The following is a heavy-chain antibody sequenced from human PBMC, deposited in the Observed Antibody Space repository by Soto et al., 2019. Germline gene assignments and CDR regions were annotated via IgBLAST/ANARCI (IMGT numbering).Heavy chain of an antibody. J-gene: IGHJ4*02. CDR3: ARVGISITIFV. D-gene: IGHD3-3*01. V-gene: IGHV4-31*03. Sequence: SETLSLTCTVSGGSISSGGYYWSWIRQHPGKGLEWIGYIYYSGSTYYNPSLKSRVTISVDTSKNQFSLKLSSVTAADTAVYYRARVGISITIFVWGQGTLVTVS. CDR2: IYYSGST. CDR1: GGSISSGGYY.